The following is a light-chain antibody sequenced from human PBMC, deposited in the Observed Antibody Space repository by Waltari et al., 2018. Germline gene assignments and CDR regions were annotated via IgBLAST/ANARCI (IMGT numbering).Light chain of an antibody. Sequence: ETVMTQSPATLSVSPVERATLSCRASQSVSSNLAWYQQKPGQAPRLLIYGASTRATGIPARFSGSGSGTEFTLTISSLQSEDFAVYYCQQYNNLYTFGQGTKLEI. CDR2: GAS. V-gene: IGKV3-15*01. CDR1: QSVSSN. J-gene: IGKJ2*01. CDR3: QQYNNLYT.